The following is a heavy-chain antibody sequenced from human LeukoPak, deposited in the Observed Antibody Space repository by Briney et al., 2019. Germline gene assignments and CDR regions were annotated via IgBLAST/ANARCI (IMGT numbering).Heavy chain of an antibody. Sequence: ASVKVSFKASGYTFTGYYMHWVRQAPGQGVEWMGWINPNSGGTNYAQKFQGRVTMTRDTSISTAYMELSRLRSDDTAVYYCARFYYGNYYFDYWGQGTLVTVSS. CDR3: ARFYYGNYYFDY. V-gene: IGHV1-2*02. J-gene: IGHJ4*02. D-gene: IGHD3-10*01. CDR1: GYTFTGYY. CDR2: INPNSGGT.